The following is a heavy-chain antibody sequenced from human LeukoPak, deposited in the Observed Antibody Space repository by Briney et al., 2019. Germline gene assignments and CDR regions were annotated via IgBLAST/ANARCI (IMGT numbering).Heavy chain of an antibody. Sequence: PGGSLRLSCAASGFTFSSYSMNWVRQAPGKGLEWVSSISSSSYIYYADSVKGRFTISRDNAKNSLYLQMNSLRAEDTAVYYCARDPGSDYAGPFDYWGQGTLVTVSS. V-gene: IGHV3-21*01. D-gene: IGHD4-17*01. CDR1: GFTFSSYS. CDR2: ISSSSYI. J-gene: IGHJ4*02. CDR3: ARDPGSDYAGPFDY.